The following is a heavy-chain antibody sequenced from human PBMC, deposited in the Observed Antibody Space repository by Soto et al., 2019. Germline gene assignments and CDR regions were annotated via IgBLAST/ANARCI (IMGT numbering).Heavy chain of an antibody. J-gene: IGHJ4*02. CDR3: TRVAGYGSGTRHFDK. CDR1: GYAFMSYG. Sequence: QVQLMQSGVEVTKPGASVTLSCKTSGYAFMSYGLSWVRLAPGQGLEWMGWTVPGSGNRDYAQKFQDRININIDRSTSTGYMEMRGVTSADSGLYFCTRVAGYGSGTRHFDKWGQGTLVTVSS. D-gene: IGHD3-10*01. CDR2: TVPGSGNR. V-gene: IGHV1-18*01.